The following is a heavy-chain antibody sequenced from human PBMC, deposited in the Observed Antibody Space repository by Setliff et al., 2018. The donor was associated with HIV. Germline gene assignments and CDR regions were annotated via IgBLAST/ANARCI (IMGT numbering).Heavy chain of an antibody. CDR3: VREGVRRGLGSGSFRYRAYYFDQ. CDR2: LYTSGST. CDR1: GGSISSHY. V-gene: IGHV4-4*08. D-gene: IGHD3-10*01. Sequence: NPSETLSLTCTVSGGSISSHYWSWIRQPPGKALEWIGHLYTSGSTHYNPSLKSRITISVDTSKNQFSLNLRSVTAADTAVYYCVREGVRRGLGSGSFRYRAYYFDQWGQGTLVTVSS. J-gene: IGHJ4*02.